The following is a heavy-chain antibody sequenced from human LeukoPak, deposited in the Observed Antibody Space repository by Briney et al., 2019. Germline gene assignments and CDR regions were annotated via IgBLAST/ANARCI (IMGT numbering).Heavy chain of an antibody. Sequence: PSESLSLTCTVSGGSVSSSSYYWGWIRQPPGGGLEWIGSIYYRRSTYYNPSLKSRVTISADTSKNQFSLKLTSVTAADTAVYYCARHADSGFGDLAFDYWGQGTLVPVSS. V-gene: IGHV4-39*01. D-gene: IGHD3-10*01. CDR3: ARHADSGFGDLAFDY. CDR1: GGSVSSSSYY. J-gene: IGHJ4*02. CDR2: IYYRRST.